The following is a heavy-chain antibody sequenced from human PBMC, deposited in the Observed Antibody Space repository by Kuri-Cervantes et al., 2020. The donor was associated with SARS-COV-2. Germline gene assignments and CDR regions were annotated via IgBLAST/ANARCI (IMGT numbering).Heavy chain of an antibody. CDR3: AREWPTVTTGDWFDP. Sequence: GESLKISCSASGFTFSSFAVHWVRQAPGKGLEWVSAISGRGGSTYYADSVKGRFTISRDISKNTLYLQMNSLRAEDTAVYYCAREWPTVTTGDWFDPWGQGTLVTVSS. CDR2: ISGRGGST. J-gene: IGHJ5*02. V-gene: IGHV3-23*01. D-gene: IGHD4-11*01. CDR1: GFTFSSFA.